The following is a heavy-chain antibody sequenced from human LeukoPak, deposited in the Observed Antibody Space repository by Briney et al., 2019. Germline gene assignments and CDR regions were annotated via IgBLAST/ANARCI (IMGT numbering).Heavy chain of an antibody. V-gene: IGHV3-23*01. J-gene: IGHJ4*02. D-gene: IGHD3/OR15-3a*01. Sequence: GGSLRLSCAVSGITLSNYGMSWVRQAPGKGLEWVAGISDSGGRTKYADSVTGRFTLSRDHPKNTLFLQMNSVRADDTAVYFCAKQGVVIRVFLVGFHKEAYYFESWGQGALVTVSS. CDR1: GITLSNYG. CDR2: ISDSGGRT. CDR3: AKQGVVIRVFLVGFHKEAYYFES.